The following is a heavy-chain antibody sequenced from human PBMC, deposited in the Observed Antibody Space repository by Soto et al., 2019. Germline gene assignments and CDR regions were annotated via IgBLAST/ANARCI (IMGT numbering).Heavy chain of an antibody. V-gene: IGHV3-11*01. D-gene: IGHD3-10*01. CDR3: ARDQEGSGSHWLGYNYYAMDV. CDR2: ISSVGTTT. J-gene: IGHJ6*02. CDR1: GFTITDYY. Sequence: GGSLRLSCGASGFTITDYYMSWIRQAPGKGLEWVPHISSVGTTTSYADSVKGRFSISMDNAKNSLYLQMNSLRAEDTAVYYCARDQEGSGSHWLGYNYYAMDVWGQGATVTVSS.